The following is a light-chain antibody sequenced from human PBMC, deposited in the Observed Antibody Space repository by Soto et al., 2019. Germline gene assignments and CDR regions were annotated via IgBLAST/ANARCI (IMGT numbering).Light chain of an antibody. CDR3: CSYAGSSTYYV. V-gene: IGLV2-23*01. CDR1: SYNL. Sequence: QSVLTQPASVSGSPGQSITISCTGSYNLVSWYQQHPGKAPKLMIYEGSKRPSGVSNRFSGSKSGNTASLTISGLQAEDEADYYCCSYAGSSTYYVFGTGTKVTVL. CDR2: EGS. J-gene: IGLJ1*01.